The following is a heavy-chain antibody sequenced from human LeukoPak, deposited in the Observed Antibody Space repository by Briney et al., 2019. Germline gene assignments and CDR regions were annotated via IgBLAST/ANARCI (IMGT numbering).Heavy chain of an antibody. Sequence: GASVKVSCKASGFTFTRYYMHWVRQAPGQGLEWMGIIHPSSGSTGYAQKFEGRVTLTRDTSTSTVYMELISLRSEDTAVYYCARDSSASSLADPWGQGTLVTVSS. CDR3: ARDSSASSLADP. CDR2: IHPSSGST. D-gene: IGHD2-2*01. CDR1: GFTFTRYY. J-gene: IGHJ5*02. V-gene: IGHV1-46*01.